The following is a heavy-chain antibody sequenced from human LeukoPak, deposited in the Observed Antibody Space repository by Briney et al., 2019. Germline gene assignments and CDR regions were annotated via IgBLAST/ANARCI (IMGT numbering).Heavy chain of an antibody. CDR1: GYTFTGYY. CDR2: INPNSGGT. D-gene: IGHD2-21*02. V-gene: IGHV1-2*02. CDR3: ARWDVVVTAIRPSAFDI. J-gene: IGHJ3*02. Sequence: GASVKVSCKASGYTFTGYYMHWVRQAPGQGLEWMGWINPNSGGTNYAQKFQGRVTMTRDTSISTAYMELSRLRSDDTAVYYCARWDVVVTAIRPSAFDIWGQGTMVTVSS.